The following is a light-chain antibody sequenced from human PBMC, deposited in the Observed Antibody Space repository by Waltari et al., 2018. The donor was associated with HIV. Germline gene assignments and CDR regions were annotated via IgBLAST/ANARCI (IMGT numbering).Light chain of an antibody. CDR2: EDK. CDR1: ALPKRY. CDR3: YSTDSSDNYGV. Sequence: SYELTQPPSVSVSPGQTARITCSGDALPKRYTYWYQQKSGQAPGLVIHEDKKRPSGIPERFSGSSSGTMATLTINGAQVGDEADYYCYSTDSSDNYGVFGGGTKLTVL. J-gene: IGLJ3*02. V-gene: IGLV3-10*01.